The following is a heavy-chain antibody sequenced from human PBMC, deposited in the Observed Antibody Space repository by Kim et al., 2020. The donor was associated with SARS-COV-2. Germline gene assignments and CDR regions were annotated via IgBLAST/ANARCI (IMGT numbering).Heavy chain of an antibody. Sequence: SVKVSCKASGGTFSSYAISWVRQAPGQGLEWMGRIIPILGIANYAQKFQGRVTITADKSTSTAYMELSSLRSEDTAVYYCAVGDIVVVPAAMVYYYYGMDVWGQGTTVTVSS. CDR1: GGTFSSYA. CDR2: IIPILGIA. D-gene: IGHD2-2*01. J-gene: IGHJ6*02. V-gene: IGHV1-69*04. CDR3: AVGDIVVVPAAMVYYYYGMDV.